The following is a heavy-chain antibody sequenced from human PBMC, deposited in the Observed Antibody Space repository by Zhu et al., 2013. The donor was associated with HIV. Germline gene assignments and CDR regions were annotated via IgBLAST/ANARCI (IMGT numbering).Heavy chain of an antibody. Sequence: QVQLVQSGAEVKKPGSSVKVSCKASGGTFNTYAFSWLRQAPGQGLEWMGWINPHSGNTNYGQNLQGRVTMTTDTSTSTAYMELRSLRSDDTAVYYCARDYCSGGSCYSVLLDYWGQGTLVTVSS. CDR1: GGTFNTYA. CDR3: ARDYCSGGSCYSVLLDY. D-gene: IGHD2-15*01. V-gene: IGHV1-18*01. CDR2: INPHSGNT. J-gene: IGHJ4*02.